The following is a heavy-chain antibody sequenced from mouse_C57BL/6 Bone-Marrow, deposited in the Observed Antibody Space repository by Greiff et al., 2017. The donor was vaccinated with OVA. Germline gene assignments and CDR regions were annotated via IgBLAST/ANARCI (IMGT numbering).Heavy chain of an antibody. CDR1: GYTFTSYG. CDR2: FYPRSGNT. V-gene: IGHV1-81*01. Sequence: QVQLQQSGAELARPGASVKLSCKASGYTFTSYGISWVKQRTGQGLEWIGEFYPRSGNTYYNAKFKGKATLTADKSSSTAYMELRSLTSEDSAVYFCERAGYGSSYGAMDYWGQGTSVTVSS. J-gene: IGHJ4*01. CDR3: ERAGYGSSYGAMDY. D-gene: IGHD1-1*01.